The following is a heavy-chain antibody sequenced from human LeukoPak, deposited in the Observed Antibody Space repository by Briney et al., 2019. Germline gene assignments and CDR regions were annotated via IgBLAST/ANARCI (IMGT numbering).Heavy chain of an antibody. Sequence: GGSLRLSCAASGPTFSDHYMDWVRQAPGKGLEWVGRSRNKVNSYTTQYGASVKGRFTISRDEPKNSVHLEMNSLKTEDTAVYYCVSGLPHSGTYYGVDVWGQGTTVTVSS. CDR1: GPTFSDHY. J-gene: IGHJ6*02. CDR3: VSGLPHSGTYYGVDV. D-gene: IGHD2-15*01. CDR2: SRNKVNSYTT. V-gene: IGHV3-72*01.